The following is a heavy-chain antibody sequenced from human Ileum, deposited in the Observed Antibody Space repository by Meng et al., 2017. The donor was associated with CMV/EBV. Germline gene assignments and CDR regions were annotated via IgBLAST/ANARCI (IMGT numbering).Heavy chain of an antibody. D-gene: IGHD4-11*01. Sequence: GESLKISCAASGFTFSGFGMYWVRQAPGKGLEWVTFVRYDGNKEYYAESVKGRSTISRDNSKNTVYLQMSSLRGGDTGVYYCAKHGDYSNAYFDSWGQGTLVTVSS. V-gene: IGHV3-30*02. CDR3: AKHGDYSNAYFDS. CDR2: VRYDGNKE. CDR1: GFTFSGFG. J-gene: IGHJ4*02.